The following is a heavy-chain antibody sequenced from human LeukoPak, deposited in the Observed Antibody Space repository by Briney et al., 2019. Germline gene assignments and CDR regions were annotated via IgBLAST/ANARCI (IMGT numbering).Heavy chain of an antibody. J-gene: IGHJ4*02. V-gene: IGHV3-11*01. CDR2: ISSSGSTI. D-gene: IGHD5-24*01. CDR3: ARGRRWLQPLDY. Sequence: PGGSLRLSCAASGFIFSDYQMSWVRQAPGKGLECLSYISSSGSTIYYADSVRGRFTISRDNAKQSLFLQMNSLRVEDLGVYYCARGRRWLQPLDYWGQGTLVTVSS. CDR1: GFIFSDYQ.